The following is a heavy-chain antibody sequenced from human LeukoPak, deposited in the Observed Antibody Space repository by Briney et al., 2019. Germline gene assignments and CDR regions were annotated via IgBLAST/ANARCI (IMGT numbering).Heavy chain of an antibody. D-gene: IGHD3-10*01. CDR2: FDPEDGET. J-gene: IGHJ4*02. Sequence: GASVKVSCKVSGYTLTELSMHWVRQAPGKGLEWMGGFDPEDGETIYAQKFQGRVTMTEDTSTDTAYMELRTLRSDDTAVYYCARGPPYVSGSPFFYWGQGTLVTVSS. V-gene: IGHV1-24*01. CDR1: GYTLTELS. CDR3: ARGPPYVSGSPFFY.